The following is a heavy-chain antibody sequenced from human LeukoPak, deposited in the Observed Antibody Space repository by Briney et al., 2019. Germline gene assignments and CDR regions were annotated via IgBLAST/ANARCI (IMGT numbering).Heavy chain of an antibody. D-gene: IGHD2-2*01. CDR2: ISDNGDDT. CDR3: AKDRGYCSSSSCYASDY. J-gene: IGHJ4*02. Sequence: GGSLRLSCAASGFTFSSYAMIWVRQAPGKGLDWVSSISDNGDDTYYADSVKGRFTISRDNSKNTLYLQMNSLRAEDTAVYYCAKDRGYCSSSSCYASDYWGQGTLVTVSS. CDR1: GFTFSSYA. V-gene: IGHV3-23*01.